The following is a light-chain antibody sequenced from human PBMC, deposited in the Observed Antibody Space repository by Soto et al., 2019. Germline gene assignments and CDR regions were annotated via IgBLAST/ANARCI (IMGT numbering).Light chain of an antibody. V-gene: IGKV3-20*01. CDR2: GAS. CDR3: QQYGSSGT. CDR1: QSVNNY. Sequence: EIVLTHSPGTLSLSPGERATLSCSASQSVNNYLAWYQQKPGQAPRLLIYGASNRATGIPDRFSGSGSGTDFTLTISRLEPEDFAVYYCQQYGSSGTFGQGTKVDIK. J-gene: IGKJ1*01.